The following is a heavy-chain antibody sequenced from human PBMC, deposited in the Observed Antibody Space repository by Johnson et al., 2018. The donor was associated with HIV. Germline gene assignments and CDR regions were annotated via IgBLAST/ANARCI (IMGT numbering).Heavy chain of an antibody. CDR2: IYSGGST. J-gene: IGHJ3*01. CDR3: ARSYYDFAPIGPAFDL. CDR1: GFTFSDYY. V-gene: IGHV3-66*01. D-gene: IGHD3-3*01. Sequence: VQLVESGGGLVKPGGSLRLSCAASGFTFSDYYMSWIRQAPGKGLEWVSVIYSGGSTYYADSVKGRFTISRDNSKNTLYLQMNSLRAEDTAVYYCARSYYDFAPIGPAFDLWGQGTMVTVSS.